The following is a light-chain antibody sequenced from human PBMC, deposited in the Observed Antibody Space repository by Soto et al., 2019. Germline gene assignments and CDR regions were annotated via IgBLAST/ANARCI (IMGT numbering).Light chain of an antibody. V-gene: IGKV3-20*01. CDR1: QSVSSSY. CDR3: QQYGSSPQT. J-gene: IGKJ1*01. Sequence: ELVLTQSPGTLSVSPGERATLSCRASQSVSSSYLAWYQQKPGQATRLLIYGASSRATGIPDRFSGSGPGTDFTLTSSRLEPEDFAVYYCQQYGSSPQTFGQGTKVDIK. CDR2: GAS.